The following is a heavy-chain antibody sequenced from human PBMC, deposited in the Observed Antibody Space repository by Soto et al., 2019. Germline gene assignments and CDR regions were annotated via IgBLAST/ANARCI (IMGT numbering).Heavy chain of an antibody. D-gene: IGHD2-21*02. CDR2: INAGNGNT. CDR3: ARSIVVVTALGD. CDR1: GYTFTSYA. V-gene: IGHV1-3*05. J-gene: IGHJ4*02. Sequence: QVQLVQSGAEEKKPGASVKASCKASGYTFTSYAMHWVRQAPGQRLEWMGWINAGNGNTKYSQKFQGRVTITRGTSASTAYMELSSLRAEATAEYYCARSIVVVTALGDWGQGTLVSVSS.